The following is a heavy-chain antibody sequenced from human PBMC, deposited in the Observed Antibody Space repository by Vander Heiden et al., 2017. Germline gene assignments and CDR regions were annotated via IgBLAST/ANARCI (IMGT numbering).Heavy chain of an antibody. D-gene: IGHD2-21*02. CDR2: IWYDGSNK. Sequence: GGGVVQPGRSLRLSCAASGFTFSSYGMHWVRQAPGKGLEWVAVIWYDGSNKYYADSVKGRFTISRDNSKNTLYLQMNSLRAEETAVYYCARDPPSYCGGDCYPEYFQHWGQGTLVTVSS. CDR3: ARDPPSYCGGDCYPEYFQH. V-gene: IGHV3-33*01. J-gene: IGHJ1*01. CDR1: GFTFSSYG.